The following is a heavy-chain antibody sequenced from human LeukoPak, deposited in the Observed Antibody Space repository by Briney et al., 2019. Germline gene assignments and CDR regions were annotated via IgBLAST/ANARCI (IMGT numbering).Heavy chain of an antibody. CDR2: ISTDTGNP. CDR1: GYTFSSFG. D-gene: IGHD6-13*01. V-gene: IGHV7-4-1*04. Sequence: ASVKVSCKASGYTFSSFGINWVRQAPGQGLEWMGWISTDTGNPTYAQGFKGRFVFSLDTSGSMAYLQITGLKADDTAVYYCARDRIAGAGYWGQGTLVSVSS. CDR3: ARDRIAGAGY. J-gene: IGHJ4*02.